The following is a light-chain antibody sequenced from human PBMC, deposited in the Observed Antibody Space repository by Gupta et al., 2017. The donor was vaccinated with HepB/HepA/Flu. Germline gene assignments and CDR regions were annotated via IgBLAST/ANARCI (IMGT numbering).Light chain of an antibody. V-gene: IGLV2-14*01. Sequence: QSALTQPASVSGSPGQTHTVTCTGRSGDVGGYDSVSWYRQHPGKAPQLLIYDVSNRPSGIANRFSGSKSGNTASLTIAGLQAEDEADYYCSSVTSTGILVVFGGGTKLTVL. CDR2: DVS. CDR1: SGDVGGYDS. J-gene: IGLJ2*01. CDR3: SSVTSTGILVV.